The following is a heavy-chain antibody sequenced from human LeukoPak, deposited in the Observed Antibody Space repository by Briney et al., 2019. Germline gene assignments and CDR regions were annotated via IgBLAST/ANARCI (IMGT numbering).Heavy chain of an antibody. Sequence: SETLSLTCTVSGGSISSYYWSWIRQPPGKGLEWIGYIYYSGSTNYNPSLKSRATISVDTSKNQFSLKLSSVTAADTAVYYCARGVAGTSYYFDYWGQGTLVTVSS. CDR1: GGSISSYY. D-gene: IGHD6-19*01. CDR3: ARGVAGTSYYFDY. CDR2: IYYSGST. J-gene: IGHJ4*02. V-gene: IGHV4-59*12.